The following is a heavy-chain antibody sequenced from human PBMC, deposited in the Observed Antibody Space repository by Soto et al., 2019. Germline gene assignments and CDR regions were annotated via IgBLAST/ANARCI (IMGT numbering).Heavy chain of an antibody. CDR3: AKVSSSWYAGFFDL. CDR1: GFNFGSHA. CDR2: LSDSGDSI. V-gene: IGHV3-23*01. J-gene: IGHJ4*02. D-gene: IGHD6-13*01. Sequence: GGSLRLSCTASGFNFGSHAMTWVRQAPGKGLEWVSGLSDSGDSIYYADSVKGRFTIYRDNSMNTLYLQMNTLRVEDTAVYYCAKVSSSWYAGFFDLWGQGTLVTVSS.